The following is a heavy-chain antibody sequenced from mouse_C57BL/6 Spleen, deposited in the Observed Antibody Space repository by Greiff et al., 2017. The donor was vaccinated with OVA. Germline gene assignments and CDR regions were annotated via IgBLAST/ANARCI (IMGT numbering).Heavy chain of an antibody. CDR2: ISYSGST. V-gene: IGHV3-1*01. CDR3: ARAVHYYGSSYDWYFDV. D-gene: IGHD1-1*01. CDR1: GYSITSGYD. J-gene: IGHJ1*03. Sequence: EVQLQESGPGMVKPSQSLSLTCTVTGYSITSGYDWHWIRHFPGNKLEWMGYISYSGSTNYNPSLKSRISITHDTSKNHFFLKLNSVTTEDTATYYCARAVHYYGSSYDWYFDVWGTGTTVTVSS.